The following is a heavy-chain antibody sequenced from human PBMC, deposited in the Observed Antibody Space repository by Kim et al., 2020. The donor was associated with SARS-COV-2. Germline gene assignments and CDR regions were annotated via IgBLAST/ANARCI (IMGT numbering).Heavy chain of an antibody. V-gene: IGHV3-7*01. D-gene: IGHD4-17*01. J-gene: IGHJ4*02. Sequence: GSLRLSCAASGFTFSSYWMSWVRQAPGKGLEWVANIKQDGSEKYYVDSVKGRFTISRDNAKNSLYLQMNSLRAEDTAVYYCARDDYGDYVGSGYWDYWGQGTLVTVSS. CDR2: IKQDGSEK. CDR1: GFTFSSYW. CDR3: ARDDYGDYVGSGYWDY.